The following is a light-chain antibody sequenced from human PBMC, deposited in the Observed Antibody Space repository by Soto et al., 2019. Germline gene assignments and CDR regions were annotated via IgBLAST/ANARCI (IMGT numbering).Light chain of an antibody. Sequence: QSALTQPASVSGSPGQSITISCTGTISDVGAFDYVSWYKQHPGKAPKLMIYDVNNRPSGVSDRFSGSKSGNTASLTISGLQAEDEADYYCSSYTSDTTLYVFGTGTKVTVL. CDR2: DVN. CDR3: SSYTSDTTLYV. J-gene: IGLJ1*01. V-gene: IGLV2-14*03. CDR1: ISDVGAFDY.